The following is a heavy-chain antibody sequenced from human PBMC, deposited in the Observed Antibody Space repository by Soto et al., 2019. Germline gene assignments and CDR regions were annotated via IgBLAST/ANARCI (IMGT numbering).Heavy chain of an antibody. CDR1: GFTFSSYA. Sequence: PGGSLRLSCAASGFTFSSYAMHWVRQAPGKGLEYVSAISSNGGSTYYANSVKGRFTISRDNSKNTLYLQMGSLRAEDMAVYYCARELWFGEDLNWFDPWGQGTLVTVSS. V-gene: IGHV3-64*01. D-gene: IGHD3-10*01. J-gene: IGHJ5*02. CDR3: ARELWFGEDLNWFDP. CDR2: ISSNGGST.